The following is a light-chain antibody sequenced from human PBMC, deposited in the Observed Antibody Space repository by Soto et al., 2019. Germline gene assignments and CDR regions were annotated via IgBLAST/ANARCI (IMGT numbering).Light chain of an antibody. CDR1: SSNIGAGYD. CDR3: QSYDSSLSGYV. Sequence: QLVLTQPPSLSGAPGQRVTISCTGSSSNIGAGYDVHWYQQLPGTAPNLLIYGNSNRPSGVPDRFSGSKSGTSASLAITGLQAEDEADYYCQSYDSSLSGYVFGTGTKLTVL. V-gene: IGLV1-40*01. CDR2: GNS. J-gene: IGLJ1*01.